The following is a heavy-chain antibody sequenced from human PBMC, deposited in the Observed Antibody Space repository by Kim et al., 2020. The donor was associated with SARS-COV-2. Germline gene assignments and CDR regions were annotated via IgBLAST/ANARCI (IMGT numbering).Heavy chain of an antibody. D-gene: IGHD5-18*01. CDR1: GGSFSGYY. CDR3: ARGRYSYGPGDY. CDR2: INHSGST. V-gene: IGHV4-34*01. Sequence: SETLSLTCAVYGGSFSGYYWSWIRQPPGKGLEWIGEINHSGSTNYNPSLKSRVTISVDTSKNQFSLKLSSVTAADTAVYYCARGRYSYGPGDYWGQGTLITVSS. J-gene: IGHJ4*02.